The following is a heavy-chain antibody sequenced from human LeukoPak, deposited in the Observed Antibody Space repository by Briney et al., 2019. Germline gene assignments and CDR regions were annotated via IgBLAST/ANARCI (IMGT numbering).Heavy chain of an antibody. CDR2: IFSAGTT. Sequence: GGSLRLSCATSGFSVSSNYMSWVRQAPGKGLEWVSVIFSAGTTYYADSVRGRFIISRDNPKNTLFLQMKSLRVEDTAVYYCARDRGGIDYWGQGTLVTVSS. J-gene: IGHJ4*02. CDR3: ARDRGGIDY. CDR1: GFSVSSNY. V-gene: IGHV3-66*01. D-gene: IGHD3-10*01.